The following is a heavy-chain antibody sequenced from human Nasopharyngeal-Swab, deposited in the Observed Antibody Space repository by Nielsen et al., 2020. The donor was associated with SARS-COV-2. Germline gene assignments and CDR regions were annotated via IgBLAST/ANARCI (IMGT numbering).Heavy chain of an antibody. V-gene: IGHV4-4*02. CDR1: GGSISSSNW. J-gene: IGHJ3*02. D-gene: IGHD4-17*01. Sequence: SETLSLTCAVSGGSISSSNWWSWVRQPPGKGLEWIGEIYHSGSTNYNPSLKSRVTISVDKSKNQFSLKLSSVTAADTAVYYCARDPMTTVTTGAFDIWGQGTMVTVSS. CDR3: ARDPMTTVTTGAFDI. CDR2: IYHSGST.